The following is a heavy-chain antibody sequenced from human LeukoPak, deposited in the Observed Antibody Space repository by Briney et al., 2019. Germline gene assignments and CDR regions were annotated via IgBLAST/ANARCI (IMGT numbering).Heavy chain of an antibody. Sequence: SVKVSCKASGGTFSSYAISWVRQAPGQGLEWMGGIIPIFGTANYAQKFQGRVTITADESTSTAYMELSSLRSEDTAVYYCARDGSVDTAMVTLYYFDYWGQGTLVTVSS. CDR3: ARDGSVDTAMVTLYYFDY. CDR2: IIPIFGTA. D-gene: IGHD5-18*01. V-gene: IGHV1-69*01. CDR1: GGTFSSYA. J-gene: IGHJ4*02.